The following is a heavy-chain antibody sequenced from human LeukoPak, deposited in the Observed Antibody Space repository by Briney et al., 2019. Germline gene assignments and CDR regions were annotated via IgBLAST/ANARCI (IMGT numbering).Heavy chain of an antibody. Sequence: PGGSLRLSCAASGFTFSNYAMSWVRQAPGKGLEWVSGISGSGGATYYADSVKGRFTISRDSSKNTLSLQMNSLRAEDTAVYYCAKGIESSGSYYTSFDYWGRGTLVTVSS. D-gene: IGHD1-26*01. V-gene: IGHV3-23*01. CDR3: AKGIESSGSYYTSFDY. J-gene: IGHJ4*02. CDR1: GFTFSNYA. CDR2: ISGSGGAT.